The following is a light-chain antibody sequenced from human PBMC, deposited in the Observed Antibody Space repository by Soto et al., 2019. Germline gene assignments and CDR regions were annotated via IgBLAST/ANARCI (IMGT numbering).Light chain of an antibody. Sequence: VMTQSPDTLSVSRGGISTISWRAQDTVRYKSGWHQKTPSQAPRLLFYGASMRAAGTSDRFSGSGSGKVFTLIISRLEHDDFAVYYCQQYGSSRTFGQGTKVDIK. V-gene: IGKV3-20*01. J-gene: IGKJ1*01. CDR2: GAS. CDR3: QQYGSSRT. CDR1: DTVRYKS.